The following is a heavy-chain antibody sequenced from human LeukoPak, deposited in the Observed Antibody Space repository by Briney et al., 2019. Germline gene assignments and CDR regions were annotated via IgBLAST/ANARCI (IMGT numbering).Heavy chain of an antibody. CDR3: ARGLGGWSQYYYYYMDV. Sequence: ASMKVSCKASGYTFTAYYMHWVRQAPGQGLEWMGIINPSGGSTSYAQKFQGRVTMTRDMSTSTVYMELSSLRSEDTAVYYCARGLGGWSQYYYYYMDVWGKGTTVTVSS. D-gene: IGHD3-3*01. CDR2: INPSGGST. CDR1: GYTFTAYY. V-gene: IGHV1-46*01. J-gene: IGHJ6*03.